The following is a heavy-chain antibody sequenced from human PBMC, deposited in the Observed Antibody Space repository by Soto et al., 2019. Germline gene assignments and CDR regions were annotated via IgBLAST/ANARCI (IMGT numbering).Heavy chain of an antibody. J-gene: IGHJ5*02. CDR2: IYQSGVT. CDR1: GDSYSISAYS. V-gene: IGHV4-30-2*01. CDR3: AGMPYTSGLRFDP. Sequence: KPSETLSLTCNMSGDSYSISAYSWSWTLQPPGKALQWIGFIYQSGVTSYNPSLASRVSISLDRSNNQCSLKLKSVTAADTAVYFCAGMPYTSGLRFDPWGPGTLVTVSS. D-gene: IGHD6-19*01.